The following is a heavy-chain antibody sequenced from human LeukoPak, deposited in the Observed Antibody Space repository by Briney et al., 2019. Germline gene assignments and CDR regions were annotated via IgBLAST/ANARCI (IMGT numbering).Heavy chain of an antibody. CDR2: IYNSGST. CDR1: GGSISSSSYY. V-gene: IGHV4-61*01. CDR3: ARGPPGYYMDV. J-gene: IGHJ6*03. Sequence: PSETLSLTCTVSGGSISSSSYYWTWIRQPPGKGLEWIGYIYNSGSTSYNPSLKGRLTISLDTSRSQFSLKLTYVTAADTAVYYCARGPPGYYMDVWGKGTTVTVSS.